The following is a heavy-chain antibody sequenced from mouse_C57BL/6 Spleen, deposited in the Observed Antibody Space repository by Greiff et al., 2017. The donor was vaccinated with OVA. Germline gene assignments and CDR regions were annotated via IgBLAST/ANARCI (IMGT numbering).Heavy chain of an antibody. Sequence: VQLQQPGAELVKPGASVKLSCKASGYTFTSYWMQWVKQRPGQGLEWIGEIDPSDSYTNYNQKFKGKATLTVDTSSSTAYMQLSSLTSEDSAVYYWARDSSGYQKDFDHWGQGTTLTVSS. CDR2: IDPSDSYT. CDR1: GYTFTSYW. J-gene: IGHJ2*01. D-gene: IGHD3-2*02. V-gene: IGHV1-50*01. CDR3: ARDSSGYQKDFDH.